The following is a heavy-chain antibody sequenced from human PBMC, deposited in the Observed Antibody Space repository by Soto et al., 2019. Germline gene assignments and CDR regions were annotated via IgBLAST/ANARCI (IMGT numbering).Heavy chain of an antibody. V-gene: IGHV3-11*01. CDR1: GFTFSDYN. Sequence: PGGSLRLSCAASGFTFSDYNMNWIRQAPGKGLEWVSYISTTGSTIYYADSVKGRFTVSRDNTKNSLYPQMDSLRAEDTTVYYCARRSQLDYWGRGTLVTVSS. CDR2: ISTTGSTI. CDR3: ARRSQLDY. J-gene: IGHJ4*02.